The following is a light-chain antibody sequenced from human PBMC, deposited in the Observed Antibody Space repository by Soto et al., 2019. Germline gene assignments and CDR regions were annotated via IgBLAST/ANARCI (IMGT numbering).Light chain of an antibody. J-gene: IGLJ3*02. CDR2: SNT. CDR1: SSNIGRDL. V-gene: IGLV1-44*01. Sequence: QSVLTQPPSTSGTPGQRVTISCSGTSSNIGRDLVSWYQHLPGTAPKLLIYSNTQRPSGVPARFSGSKSGTSASLAISGLQSEDEADDYCAAWDGSLNGLVFGGGTKVTVL. CDR3: AAWDGSLNGLV.